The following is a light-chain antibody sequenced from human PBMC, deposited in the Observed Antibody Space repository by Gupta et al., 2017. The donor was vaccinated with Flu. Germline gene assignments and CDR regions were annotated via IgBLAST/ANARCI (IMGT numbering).Light chain of an antibody. CDR3: MQNRCWPHT. CDR1: QSLVHSDGSTC. CDR2: KVY. Sequence: VTLGQPACISCTCSQSLVHSDGSTCLWWYHKRAGASPRRIIYKVYNRASGVPDRFSGSWSGTDFTLKISRVEDEDVGFYCCMQNRCWPHTFGQGTNLEIK. J-gene: IGKJ2*01. V-gene: IGKV2-30*02.